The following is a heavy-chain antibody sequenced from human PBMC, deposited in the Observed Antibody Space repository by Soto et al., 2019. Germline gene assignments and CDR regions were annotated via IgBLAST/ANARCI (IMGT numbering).Heavy chain of an antibody. CDR1: GFTFSSYW. J-gene: IGHJ3*01. CDR3: ARELGYCSGGNCYMDGAFDF. CDR2: ISGSGDST. D-gene: IGHD2-15*01. V-gene: IGHV3-23*01. Sequence: GGSLRLSCAASGFTFSSYWMHWVRQAPGKGLEWVSVISGSGDSTYYADSVKGRFTISRDNSKNTLYVQMNSLRAEDTAEYYCARELGYCSGGNCYMDGAFDFWGQGTMVTVSS.